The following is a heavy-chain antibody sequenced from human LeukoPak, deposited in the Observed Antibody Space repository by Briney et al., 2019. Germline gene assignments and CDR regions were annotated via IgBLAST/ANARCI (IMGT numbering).Heavy chain of an antibody. V-gene: IGHV4-59*01. CDR3: ARAAGPLAAPDF. CDR1: GGSISSYY. Sequence: SETLSLTCTVSGGSISSYYWSWIPQPPGKGLERIGYIYYSGSTNYNPSLKSRVTISVDTSKNQFSLKLISVTAADTAVYYCARAAGPLAAPDFWGQGTPVTVSS. J-gene: IGHJ4*02. D-gene: IGHD6-13*01. CDR2: IYYSGST.